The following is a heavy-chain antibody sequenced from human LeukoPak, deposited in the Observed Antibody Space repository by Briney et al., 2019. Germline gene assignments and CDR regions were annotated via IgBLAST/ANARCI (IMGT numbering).Heavy chain of an antibody. Sequence: GGSLRLSCAASGFTFSSYWMHWVRQAPGKGLVWVSRLNSDGSTTSYADSVQGRFTISRDNAQNTLYLQMNSLRADDTAVYYCARGGGSGCQRGLDVGGQGTTVTVPS. J-gene: IGHJ6*02. CDR2: LNSDGSTT. V-gene: IGHV3-74*01. CDR3: ARGGGSGCQRGLDV. D-gene: IGHD6-19*01. CDR1: GFTFSSYW.